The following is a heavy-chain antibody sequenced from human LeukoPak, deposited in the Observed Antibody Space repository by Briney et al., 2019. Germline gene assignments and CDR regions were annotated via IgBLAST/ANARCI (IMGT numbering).Heavy chain of an antibody. J-gene: IGHJ4*02. CDR1: SGSISSDY. V-gene: IGHV4-59*01. Sequence: SETLSLTCTVPSGSISSDYWSWIRQPPGKGLEWIGYISYSGSANYNPSLKTRVTISIDKSKNQFSLKMTSVTAADTAVYYCARTLRGQNYYGYLDYWGQGTLVTVSS. CDR2: ISYSGSA. D-gene: IGHD4-17*01. CDR3: ARTLRGQNYYGYLDY.